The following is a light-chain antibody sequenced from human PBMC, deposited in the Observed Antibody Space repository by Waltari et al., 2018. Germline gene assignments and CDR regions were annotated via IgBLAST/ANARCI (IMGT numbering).Light chain of an antibody. V-gene: IGKV3-15*01. CDR1: QSVSRN. Sequence: EIVMTQSPATLSVSPGERATLSCRASQSVSRNLAWYQQKPGQASRLLIYGSSTRATGIPARFSGSGSGTEFTLTISGLQSEDSAVYYCQQYNDWPRTFGLGTRVEIE. J-gene: IGKJ1*01. CDR3: QQYNDWPRT. CDR2: GSS.